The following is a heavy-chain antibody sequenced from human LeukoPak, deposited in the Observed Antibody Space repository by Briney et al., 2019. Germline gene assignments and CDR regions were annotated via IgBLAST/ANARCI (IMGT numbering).Heavy chain of an antibody. CDR2: IKQDGSEK. J-gene: IGHJ4*02. CDR3: ARDWIQFSSNY. D-gene: IGHD5-18*01. Sequence: GGSLRLSCAASGFTFSSYAMSWVRQAPGKGLEWVANIKQDGSEKYYVDSVKGRFIISRDNAKNSLYLQMNSLRAEDTAVYYCARDWIQFSSNYWGQGTLVTVSS. CDR1: GFTFSSYA. V-gene: IGHV3-7*04.